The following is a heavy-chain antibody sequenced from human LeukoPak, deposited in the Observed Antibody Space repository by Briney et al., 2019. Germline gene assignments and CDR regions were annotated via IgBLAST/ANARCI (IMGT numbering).Heavy chain of an antibody. CDR3: ARVRGSFCMDV. V-gene: IGHV3-9*01. CDR1: GFTFDDYA. CDR2: ISWNSGTI. Sequence: GGSLRLSCAASGFTFDDYAMHWVRQAPGKGLEWVSGISWNSGTIGYVDSVKGRFTISRDNAKNSLYLQMNSLRVEDTAVYYCARVRGSFCMDVWGQGTTVTVSS. J-gene: IGHJ6*02. D-gene: IGHD1-26*01.